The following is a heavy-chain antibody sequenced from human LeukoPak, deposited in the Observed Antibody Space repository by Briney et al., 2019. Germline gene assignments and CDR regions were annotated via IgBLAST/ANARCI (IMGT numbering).Heavy chain of an antibody. V-gene: IGHV4-39*07. CDR2: IYYSGST. Sequence: SETLSLTCTVSGGSISSSSYYWGWIRQPPGKGLEWIGSIYYSGSTYYNPSLKSRVTISVDTSKNQFSLKLSSVTAADTAVYYCARGGSSWSHFDYWGQGTLVTVSS. CDR3: ARGGSSWSHFDY. D-gene: IGHD6-13*01. CDR1: GGSISSSSYY. J-gene: IGHJ4*02.